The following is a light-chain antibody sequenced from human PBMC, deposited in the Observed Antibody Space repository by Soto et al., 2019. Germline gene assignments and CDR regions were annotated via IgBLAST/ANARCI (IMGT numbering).Light chain of an antibody. V-gene: IGLV2-8*01. CDR1: SSDVGEENY. CDR2: EVS. Sequence: QSALTQPPSASGSPGQSVTITCSGTSSDVGEENYVSWYQQHPGKVPKLILYEVSKRPSGVPDRFSGSRSGNTASLTVSGLQAEDEADYYCSSYTIRNSWVFGGGTKLTVL. J-gene: IGLJ3*02. CDR3: SSYTIRNSWV.